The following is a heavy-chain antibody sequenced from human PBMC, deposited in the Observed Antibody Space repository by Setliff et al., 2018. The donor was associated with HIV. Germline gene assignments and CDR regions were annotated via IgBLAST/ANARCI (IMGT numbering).Heavy chain of an antibody. V-gene: IGHV4-34*01. J-gene: IGHJ5*02. CDR1: GGSLSGYY. CDR2: INHSGST. D-gene: IGHD3-10*01. CDR3: ARDRHSSGLGSYGP. Sequence: SETLSLTCAVYGGSLSGYYWSWIRQPPGKGLEWFGEINHSGSTNYNPSLKSRVTMSVDTSKNQFSLKLTSVTAADTAVYYCARDRHSSGLGSYGPWGPGTLVTVSS.